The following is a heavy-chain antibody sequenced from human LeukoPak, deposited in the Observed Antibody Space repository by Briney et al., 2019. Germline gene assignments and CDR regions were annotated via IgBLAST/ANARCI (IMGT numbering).Heavy chain of an antibody. Sequence: EGSLRLSCAASGFTVSSNYMSWVRQAPGKGLEWVSVIYSGGSTYYADSVKGRFTISRDNSKNTLYLQMNSLRAEDTAVYYCAKDLGYYYGSDAFDYWGQGTLVTVSS. D-gene: IGHD3-10*01. CDR2: IYSGGST. CDR3: AKDLGYYYGSDAFDY. CDR1: GFTVSSNY. J-gene: IGHJ4*02. V-gene: IGHV3-53*01.